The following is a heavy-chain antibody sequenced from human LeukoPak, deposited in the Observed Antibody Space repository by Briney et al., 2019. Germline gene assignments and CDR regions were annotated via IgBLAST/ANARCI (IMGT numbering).Heavy chain of an antibody. V-gene: IGHV3-23*01. Sequence: PGGSLRLSCAASGFTFSNYAMSWVRQAPGRGLEWVSLISWSGGSAYADSVKGRFTISRDNSKSTLYLQMNSLRAEDTAIYYCARDRRVGAAWSVGAFDIWGQGTTVTVSS. CDR2: ISWSGGSA. CDR3: ARDRRVGAAWSVGAFDI. D-gene: IGHD1-26*01. J-gene: IGHJ3*02. CDR1: GFTFSNYA.